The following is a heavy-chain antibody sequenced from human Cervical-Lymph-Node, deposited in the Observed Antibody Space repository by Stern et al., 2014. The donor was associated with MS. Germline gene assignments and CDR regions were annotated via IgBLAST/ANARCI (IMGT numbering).Heavy chain of an antibody. D-gene: IGHD5-12*01. J-gene: IGHJ4*02. Sequence: EMQLVESGAEVKKPGESLKISCEASGYLFDDYWIGWVRQMSGRGLELVAIIFPRDSNTRYSPSVQGQVTISADKSISTASLQWRSLRASDPAMYYCARSPATPSGYDRFDYWGQGALVTVSS. CDR2: IFPRDSNT. CDR1: GYLFDDYW. V-gene: IGHV5-51*03. CDR3: ARSPATPSGYDRFDY.